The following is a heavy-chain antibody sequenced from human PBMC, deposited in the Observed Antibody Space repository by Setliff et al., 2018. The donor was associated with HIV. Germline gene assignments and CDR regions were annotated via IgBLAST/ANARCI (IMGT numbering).Heavy chain of an antibody. V-gene: IGHV3-23*01. Sequence: GGSLRLSCAASGFTFSSYAMSWVRQAPGKGLEWVSAIRGSGGSTYYADSVKGRFTISRDNSKNTLYLQMNSLRAEDTAVYYCAKDPLTYYDYVWGSYRSNSFDYWGQGTLVTVSS. CDR2: IRGSGGST. CDR1: GFTFSSYA. J-gene: IGHJ4*02. CDR3: AKDPLTYYDYVWGSYRSNSFDY. D-gene: IGHD3-16*02.